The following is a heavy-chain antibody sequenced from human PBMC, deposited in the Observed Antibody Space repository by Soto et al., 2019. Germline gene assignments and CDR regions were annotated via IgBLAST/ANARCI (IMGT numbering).Heavy chain of an antibody. CDR1: GGSISSYY. D-gene: IGHD3-3*01. V-gene: IGHV4-59*01. J-gene: IGHJ6*02. CDR2: IYYSGST. Sequence: QVQLQESGPGLVKPSETLSLTCTVSGGSISSYYWSWIRQPPGKGLEWIGYIYYSGSTNYNPSLKSRVTISVDTSKNQFSLKLSSVTAADTAVYYCARASLHYDFWSGYADYYYGMDVWGQGTTVTVSS. CDR3: ARASLHYDFWSGYADYYYGMDV.